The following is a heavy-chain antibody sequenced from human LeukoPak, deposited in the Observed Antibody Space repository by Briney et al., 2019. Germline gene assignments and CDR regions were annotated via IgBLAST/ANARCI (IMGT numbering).Heavy chain of an antibody. D-gene: IGHD6-19*01. Sequence: PGGSLRLSCAASGFTFSSYSMNWFRQAPGKGLEWVSSISSSSSYIYYADSVKGRFAISRDNSKNTVYLQMNSPRAEDTALYYCTKCSRPTYGSGWCNWFDPWGQGTLVTVSS. V-gene: IGHV3-21*04. CDR1: GFTFSSYS. CDR2: ISSSSSYI. CDR3: TKCSRPTYGSGWCNWFDP. J-gene: IGHJ5*02.